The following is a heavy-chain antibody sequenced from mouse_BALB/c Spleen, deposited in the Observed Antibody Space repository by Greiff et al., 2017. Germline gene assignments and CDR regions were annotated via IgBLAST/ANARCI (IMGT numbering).Heavy chain of an antibody. CDR2: IYPGSGST. J-gene: IGHJ1*01. CDR1: GYNFTSYW. Sequence: QVQLQQPGAELVKPGTSVKLSCKASGYNFTSYWINWVKLRPGQGLEWIGDIYPGSGSTNYNEKFKSKATLTVDTSSSTAYMQLSSLASEDSALYYCARHYYGSSYWYFDVWGAGTTVTVSS. D-gene: IGHD1-1*01. V-gene: IGHV1-55*01. CDR3: ARHYYGSSYWYFDV.